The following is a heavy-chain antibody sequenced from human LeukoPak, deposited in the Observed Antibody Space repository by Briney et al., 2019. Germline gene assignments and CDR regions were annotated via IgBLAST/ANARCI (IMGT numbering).Heavy chain of an antibody. CDR3: ARGLAAAGRT. V-gene: IGHV4-34*01. D-gene: IGHD6-13*01. Sequence: PSETLSLTCDVYGGSFSGYYWSWIRQPPGKGLEWIGEINHSGSTNYNPSLKSRVTIAVDTSKNQFSLKLSSVTAADTAVYYCARGLAAAGRTWGQGTLVTVSS. CDR2: INHSGST. CDR1: GGSFSGYY. J-gene: IGHJ5*02.